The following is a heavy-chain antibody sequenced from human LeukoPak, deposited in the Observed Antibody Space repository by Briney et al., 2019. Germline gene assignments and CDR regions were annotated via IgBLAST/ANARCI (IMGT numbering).Heavy chain of an antibody. CDR2: ISYSGST. D-gene: IGHD2-2*01. CDR3: ARTIVVVPAAAFYFDY. Sequence: SETLSLTCTVSGGSISSYYWSWIRQPPGKGLEWIGYISYSGSTNYNPSLKSRVTISVDTSKNQFSLKLSSVTATDTAVYYCARTIVVVPAAAFYFDYWGQGTLVTVSS. CDR1: GGSISSYY. V-gene: IGHV4-59*01. J-gene: IGHJ4*02.